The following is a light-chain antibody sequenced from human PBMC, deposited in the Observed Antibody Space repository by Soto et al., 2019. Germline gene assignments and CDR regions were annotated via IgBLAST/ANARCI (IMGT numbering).Light chain of an antibody. CDR3: QQYSHWRT. V-gene: IGKV3-15*01. CDR1: QSIDSD. CDR2: GAS. J-gene: IGKJ1*01. Sequence: EIMMTQSPANVSVFPGERATLSCRASQSIDSDLVWYQQKPGHVPRLLIYGASSRATGVPARFSGSASGTECTLTNKSLQSDDFAVYYCQQYSHWRTFGPGTKVEIK.